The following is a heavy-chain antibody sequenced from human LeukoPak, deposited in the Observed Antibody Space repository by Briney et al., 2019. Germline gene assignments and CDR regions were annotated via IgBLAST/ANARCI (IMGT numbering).Heavy chain of an antibody. Sequence: GGSLRLSCAASGFTFSSYSMDWVRQAPGEGLEWVSSISSSSSYIYYADSVKGRFTISRDNAKNSLYLQMNSLRAEDTAVYYCARDGSYYYYSSGYSRWGQGTLVTVSS. J-gene: IGHJ1*01. CDR2: ISSSSSYI. CDR1: GFTFSSYS. V-gene: IGHV3-21*01. CDR3: ARDGSYYYYSSGYSR. D-gene: IGHD3-22*01.